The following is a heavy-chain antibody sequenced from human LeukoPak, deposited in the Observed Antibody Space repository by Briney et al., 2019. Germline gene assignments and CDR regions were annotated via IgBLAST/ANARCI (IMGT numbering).Heavy chain of an antibody. V-gene: IGHV4-31*03. CDR3: ARGGDYSLYYFDY. CDR2: IYDSGAT. D-gene: IGHD4-17*01. Sequence: PSETLSLTCTVSGGSISSGGYYWSWIRQHPGKGLEWIGYIYDSGATSYNPSLKSRLTISVDTSRNQFSLRLSSVTAADTAVYYCARGGDYSLYYFDYWGQGTLVTVSS. CDR1: GGSISSGGYY. J-gene: IGHJ4*02.